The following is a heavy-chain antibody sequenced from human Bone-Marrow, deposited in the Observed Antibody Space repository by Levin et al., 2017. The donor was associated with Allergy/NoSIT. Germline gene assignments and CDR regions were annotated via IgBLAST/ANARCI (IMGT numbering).Heavy chain of an antibody. CDR3: ARERTVPQTTRYYYYYGMDV. V-gene: IGHV4-61*01. D-gene: IGHD1-1*01. CDR2: VSSRGST. J-gene: IGHJ6*02. Sequence: GSLRLSCTVSATSVRSDNYYWSWIRQPPGKGLEWIGYVSSRGSTYYNPSLTSRVTISVDTSKNQFSLKLSSVTAADTAVYYCARERTVPQTTRYYYYYGMDVWGQGTTVTVSS. CDR1: ATSVRSDNYY.